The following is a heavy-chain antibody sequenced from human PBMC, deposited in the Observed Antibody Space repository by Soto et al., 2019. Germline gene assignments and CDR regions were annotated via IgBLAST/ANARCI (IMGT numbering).Heavy chain of an antibody. Sequence: QVQLVESGGGVVQPGRSLRLSCAASGFTFRTYAIHWVRQAPGKGLEWVTVISYDGSNKYYADSVKGRFTISRDNSKNTLYLQMNSLRAEDTAVYYCAKDGPYRGHYYYYMDVWGKGTTVTVSS. CDR3: AKDGPYRGHYYYYMDV. CDR1: GFTFRTYA. J-gene: IGHJ6*03. D-gene: IGHD1-1*01. V-gene: IGHV3-30*04. CDR2: ISYDGSNK.